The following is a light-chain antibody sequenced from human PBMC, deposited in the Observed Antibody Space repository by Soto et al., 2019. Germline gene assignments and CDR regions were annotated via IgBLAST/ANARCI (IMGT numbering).Light chain of an antibody. J-gene: IGKJ2*01. CDR1: QSIAFY. CDR3: QQSSNSPMYT. Sequence: DIQLTQSPSSLSASVGDRVTITCRASQSIAFYANWFQQKPGRAPRLLIYAASSLQSGVPSRFSGSGSGTDFTLTINSLQPEDSATYFCQQSSNSPMYTFGQGT. CDR2: AAS. V-gene: IGKV1-39*01.